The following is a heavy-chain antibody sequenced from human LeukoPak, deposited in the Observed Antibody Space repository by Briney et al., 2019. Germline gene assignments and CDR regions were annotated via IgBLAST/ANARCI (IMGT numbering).Heavy chain of an antibody. CDR2: IRYDGSNK. J-gene: IGHJ6*02. CDR1: GFTFSSYG. D-gene: IGHD3-10*01. V-gene: IGHV3-30*02. CDR3: AKATMVRGVDISYYYYGMDV. Sequence: GGSLRLSCAASGFTFSSYGMHWVRQAPGRGLGWGAFIRYDGSNKYYADSVKGRFTISRDTSKNTLYLQMNSLRAEDTAVYYCAKATMVRGVDISYYYYGMDVWGQGTAVTVSS.